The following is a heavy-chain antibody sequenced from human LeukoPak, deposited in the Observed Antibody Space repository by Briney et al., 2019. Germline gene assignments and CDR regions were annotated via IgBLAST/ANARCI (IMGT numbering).Heavy chain of an antibody. D-gene: IGHD6-19*01. J-gene: IGHJ6*03. Sequence: PGRSLRLSCAASGFTFSSYAMHWVRQAPGKGLEWVAVISYDGSNKYYADSVKGRFTISRDNSKNTLYLQMNSLRAEDTAVYYCARGAIAVAGFPMDVWGKGTTVTVSS. CDR1: GFTFSSYA. CDR2: ISYDGSNK. CDR3: ARGAIAVAGFPMDV. V-gene: IGHV3-30*04.